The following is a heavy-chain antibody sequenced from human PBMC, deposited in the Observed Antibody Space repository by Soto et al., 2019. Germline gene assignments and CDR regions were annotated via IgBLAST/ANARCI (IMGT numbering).Heavy chain of an antibody. V-gene: IGHV1-69*01. CDR3: ARDRPQCVGSSDCYPFVMYV. CDR2: IIPIFGTT. D-gene: IGHD2-21*02. J-gene: IGHJ6*02. CDR1: GGTFSSSV. Sequence: QVQLEQSGAEVKKPGSSVKVACKASGGTFSSSVISWVRQAPGQGLEWMGGIIPIFGTTNYAPKLQGRVTISADDSTNTAYMELRSLRSEDTAEYYCARDRPQCVGSSDCYPFVMYVWGRGTMVTVAS.